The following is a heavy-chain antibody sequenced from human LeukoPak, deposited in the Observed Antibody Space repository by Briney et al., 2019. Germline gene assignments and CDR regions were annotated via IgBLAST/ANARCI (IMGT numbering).Heavy chain of an antibody. CDR1: GGSISSGGYY. J-gene: IGHJ4*02. CDR3: ATAPTVDYFDY. V-gene: IGHV4-31*03. D-gene: IGHD4-23*01. CDR2: IYYSGST. Sequence: PSETLSLACTVSGGSISSGGYYWSWIRQHPGKGLEWIGYIYYSGSTYYNPSLKSRVTISVDTSKNQFSLKLSSVTAADTAVYYCATAPTVDYFDYWGQGTLVTVSS.